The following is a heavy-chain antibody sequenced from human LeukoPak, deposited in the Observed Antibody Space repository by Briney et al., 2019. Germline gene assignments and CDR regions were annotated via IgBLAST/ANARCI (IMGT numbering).Heavy chain of an antibody. V-gene: IGHV4-30-2*01. CDR2: IYHSGST. CDR3: ARETSDYGIDY. CDR1: GGSISSGDYY. Sequence: SQTLSLTCTVSGGSISSGDYYWSWIRQPPGKGLEWIGEIYHSGSTNYNPSLKSRVTISVDKSKNQFSLKLSSVTAADTAVYYCARETSDYGIDYWGQGTLVTVSS. D-gene: IGHD4-17*01. J-gene: IGHJ4*02.